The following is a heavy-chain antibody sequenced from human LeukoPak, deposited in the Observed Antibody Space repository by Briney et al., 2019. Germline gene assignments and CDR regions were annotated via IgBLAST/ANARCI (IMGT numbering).Heavy chain of an antibody. CDR1: GYTFTSYD. CDR3: ARGYYRSSRGIAAADY. Sequence: GASVKVSCKASGYTFTSYDINWVRQATGQGLEWMGWMNPNSGNTGYAQKFQGRVTMTRNTSISTAYMELSSLRSEDTAVYYCARGYYRSSRGIAAADYWGQGTLVTVSS. D-gene: IGHD6-13*01. J-gene: IGHJ4*02. V-gene: IGHV1-8*01. CDR2: MNPNSGNT.